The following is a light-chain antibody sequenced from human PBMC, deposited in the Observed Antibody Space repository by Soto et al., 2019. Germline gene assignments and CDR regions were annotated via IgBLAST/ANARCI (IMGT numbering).Light chain of an antibody. CDR3: QQYGSSSWT. V-gene: IGKV3-20*01. CDR1: RSVGTF. Sequence: IVFTQSPCTLSLSPGERATLSCRASRSVGTFLAWYQQKPGQAPRLLIDGASSRATGIPDRFSGSGSGTDFILTISRLEPEDFAVYYCQQYGSSSWTFGQGTKVDIK. CDR2: GAS. J-gene: IGKJ1*01.